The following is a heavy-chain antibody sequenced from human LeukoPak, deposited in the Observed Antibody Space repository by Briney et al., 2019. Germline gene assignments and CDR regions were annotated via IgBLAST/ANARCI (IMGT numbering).Heavy chain of an antibody. D-gene: IGHD3-3*01. CDR3: AKDRGTIFGVVMQYFQH. J-gene: IGHJ1*01. Sequence: GGSLRLPCAASGFTFSSYGMHWVRQAPGKGLEWVAVISYDGSNKYYADSVKGRFTISRDNSKNTLYLQMNSLRAEDTAVYYCAKDRGTIFGVVMQYFQHWGQGTLVTVSS. CDR1: GFTFSSYG. V-gene: IGHV3-30*18. CDR2: ISYDGSNK.